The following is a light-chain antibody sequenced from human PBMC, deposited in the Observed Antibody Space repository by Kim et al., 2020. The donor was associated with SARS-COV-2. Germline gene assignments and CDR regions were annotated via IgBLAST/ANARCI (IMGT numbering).Light chain of an antibody. CDR3: QQRHTTPLLT. J-gene: IGKJ4*02. CDR1: QTISTF. Sequence: DIQMTQSPSSLAASVGDRVTIACRASQTISTFLKWYQQKPGKAPKLLIYAASSWQSGVPSRFSGSGSGTDFTLTISSLQPEDFAIYYCQQRHTTPLLTFGGGTKVDIK. CDR2: AAS. V-gene: IGKV1-39*01.